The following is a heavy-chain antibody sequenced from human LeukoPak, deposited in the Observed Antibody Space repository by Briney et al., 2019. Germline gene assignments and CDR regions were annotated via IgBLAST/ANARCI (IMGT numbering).Heavy chain of an antibody. V-gene: IGHV4-59*08. CDR2: NYYSGST. CDR1: GGSISSYY. D-gene: IGHD4-17*01. Sequence: PSETLSLTCTVSGGSISSYYWRWIRQPPGKGLEWIGYNYYSGSTNYNPSLKSRVTISVDTSKNQFSLKLSSVTAADTAVYYCARNPNYGDYVTWGRGTLVTVSS. J-gene: IGHJ5*02. CDR3: ARNPNYGDYVT.